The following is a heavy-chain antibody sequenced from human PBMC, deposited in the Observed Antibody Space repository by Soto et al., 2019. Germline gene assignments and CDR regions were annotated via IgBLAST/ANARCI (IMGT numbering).Heavy chain of an antibody. CDR1: GFTVSSSY. J-gene: IGHJ5*02. Sequence: EVQLVESGGGLVQPGGSLRLSCAASGFTVSSSYLYWVRQAPGKGLEWVSSIYKSGDTYYADSVKGRFTISRDNYKSTLFLQMNSLRAEDTAVYYCARWTVGTSPIWLGPWGQGTLVTVSS. CDR3: ARWTVGTSPIWLGP. D-gene: IGHD1-26*01. V-gene: IGHV3-66*01. CDR2: IYKSGDT.